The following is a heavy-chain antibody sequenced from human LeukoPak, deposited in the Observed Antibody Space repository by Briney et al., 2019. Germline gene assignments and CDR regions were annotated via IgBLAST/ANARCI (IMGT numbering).Heavy chain of an antibody. J-gene: IGHJ5*02. CDR2: IYYTGRT. CDR3: ARDRIAVAHGGWFDP. D-gene: IGHD6-13*01. CDR1: GGSVSRSGHY. Sequence: SETLSLTCTVSGGSVSRSGHYWGWIRQPPGKGLEWIGSIYYTGRTYYNPSLKSRVTISVDTSKNQFSLKVSSVTAADTAVYYCARDRIAVAHGGWFDPWGQGTLVTVSS. V-gene: IGHV4-39*07.